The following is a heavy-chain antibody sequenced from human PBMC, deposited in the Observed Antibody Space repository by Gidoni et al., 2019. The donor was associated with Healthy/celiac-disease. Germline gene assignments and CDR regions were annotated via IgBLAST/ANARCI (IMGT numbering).Heavy chain of an antibody. D-gene: IGHD5-12*01. Sequence: QVQLQQWGAGLLKPSETLSLTCAVYGGSFSGYYWSWIRQPPGKGLEWIGEINHSGSTNYNPSLKSRVTISVDTSKNQFSLKLSSVTAADTAVYYCARIVEMATIFFNSINWFDPWGQGTLVTVSS. CDR1: GGSFSGYY. CDR3: ARIVEMATIFFNSINWFDP. V-gene: IGHV4-34*01. J-gene: IGHJ5*02. CDR2: INHSGST.